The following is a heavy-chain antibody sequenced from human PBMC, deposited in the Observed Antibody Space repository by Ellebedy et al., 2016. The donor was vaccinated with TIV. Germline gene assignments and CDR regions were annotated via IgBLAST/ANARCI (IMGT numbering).Heavy chain of an antibody. CDR3: ARDTPIGAQNDY. Sequence: ASVKVSCKASGYTLTSYYMHWVRQAPGQGPEWMGWINPNGGSTSYAQKFRGRVTMTSDTSISTAYMELSSLRSDDTAVYYCARDTPIGAQNDYWGQGTLVTVSS. D-gene: IGHD2-15*01. J-gene: IGHJ4*02. CDR1: GYTLTSYY. V-gene: IGHV1-2*02. CDR2: INPNGGST.